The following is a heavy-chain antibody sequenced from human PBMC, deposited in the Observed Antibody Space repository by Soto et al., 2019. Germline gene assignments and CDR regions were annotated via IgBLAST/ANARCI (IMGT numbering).Heavy chain of an antibody. V-gene: IGHV1-18*04. Sequence: QIQLVQSGAEVRKPGASVKVSCKASGYSFTTYGIIWVRRAPGQGLEWMGWISAYNGNTNYAQKFQGRVTMTTDTSTSTAYMELRSLRSDDTAVYYCGRDPPITGSLRGTPLMDVWGQGATVTVSS. CDR3: GRDPPITGSLRGTPLMDV. D-gene: IGHD1-20*01. CDR1: GYSFTTYG. J-gene: IGHJ6*02. CDR2: ISAYNGNT.